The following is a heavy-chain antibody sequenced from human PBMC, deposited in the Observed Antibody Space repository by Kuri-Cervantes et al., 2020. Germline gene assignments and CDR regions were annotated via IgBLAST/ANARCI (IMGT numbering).Heavy chain of an antibody. CDR1: GYSISSGYY. J-gene: IGHJ4*02. V-gene: IGHV4-38-2*01. CDR2: IYHSGST. D-gene: IGHD7-27*01. Sequence: GSLRLSCAVSGYSISSGYYWGWLRQPPGKGLEWIGSIYHSGSTYYNPSLKGRVTISVDKSKNQFSLKLNSVTAADTAVYYCARGGDWGDYWGQGTLVTVSS. CDR3: ARGGDWGDY.